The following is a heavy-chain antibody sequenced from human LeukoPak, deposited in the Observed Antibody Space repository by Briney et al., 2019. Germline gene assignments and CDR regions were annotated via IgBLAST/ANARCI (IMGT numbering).Heavy chain of an antibody. J-gene: IGHJ4*02. D-gene: IGHD3-22*01. CDR1: GITFSDYV. CDR3: AKKTTSGYWPFHY. CDR2: ITGDGVTT. V-gene: IGHV3-23*01. Sequence: PGASLRLSCAASGITFSDYVMTWVRQAPEKGLEWVSGITGDGVTTYYADSVKGRFTISRDNSKNTLSLQMNNLRAEDAAVYYCAKKTTSGYWPFHYWGQGTLVTVSS.